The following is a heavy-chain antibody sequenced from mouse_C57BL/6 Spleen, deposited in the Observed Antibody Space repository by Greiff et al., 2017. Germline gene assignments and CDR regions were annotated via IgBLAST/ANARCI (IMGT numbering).Heavy chain of an antibody. CDR3: ARYGNYYFDY. J-gene: IGHJ2*01. CDR2: ISSGSSTI. Sequence: EVKLVESGGGLVKPGGSLKLSCAASGFTFSDYGMHWVRQAPEKGLEWVAYISSGSSTIYYADTVKGRFTISRDNAKNTLFLQMTSLRSEDTAMYYCARYGNYYFDYWGQGTTLTVSS. CDR1: GFTFSDYG. D-gene: IGHD2-1*01. V-gene: IGHV5-17*01.